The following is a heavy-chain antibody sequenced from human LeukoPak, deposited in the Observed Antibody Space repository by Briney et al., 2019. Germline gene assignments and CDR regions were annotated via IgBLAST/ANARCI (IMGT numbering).Heavy chain of an antibody. CDR2: IYHAGRA. D-gene: IGHD2-2*01. Sequence: SETLSLTCSVSGYSFTSGHDGGCIRQPRGKGLEWIANIYHAGRAHYNPSLKSRVPTPVHTSTNHFSLKLSSLTATDTAVYYCARYCPSTTCILRVFDYWGQGTLVTVSS. CDR1: GYSFTSGHD. V-gene: IGHV4-38-2*01. J-gene: IGHJ4*02. CDR3: ARYCPSTTCILRVFDY.